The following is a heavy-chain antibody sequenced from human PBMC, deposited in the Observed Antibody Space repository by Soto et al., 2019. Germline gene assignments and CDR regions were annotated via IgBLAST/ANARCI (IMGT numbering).Heavy chain of an antibody. CDR1: GFTFSNAW. J-gene: IGHJ4*02. CDR3: TTADYYDSSGLDY. Sequence: EVQLVESGGGLVKPGGSLRLSCAASGFTFSNAWMNWVRQAPGRGLEWVGRIKSKTDGGTTDYAAPVKGRFTISRDHSKNTLYLQMNSLKTEDTAVYYCTTADYYDSSGLDYWGQGTLVTVSS. D-gene: IGHD3-22*01. CDR2: IKSKTDGGTT. V-gene: IGHV3-15*07.